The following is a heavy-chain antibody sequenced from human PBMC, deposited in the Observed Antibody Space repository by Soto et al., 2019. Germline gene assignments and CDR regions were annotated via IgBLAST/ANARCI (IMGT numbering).Heavy chain of an antibody. V-gene: IGHV3-30*18. CDR2: ISYDGSVK. D-gene: IGHD2-8*01. CDR1: GFTFTSNA. CDR3: AKDRATKYALDY. J-gene: IGHJ4*02. Sequence: QVQLVESGGGVVQPGRSLRLSCAAYGFTFTSNAMHWVRKAPGKGLEWVTFISYDGSVKYYADSVKGRFTISRDNSKNTLYLQMNSLRAEDTAVYYCAKDRATKYALDYWGQGTLVTVSS.